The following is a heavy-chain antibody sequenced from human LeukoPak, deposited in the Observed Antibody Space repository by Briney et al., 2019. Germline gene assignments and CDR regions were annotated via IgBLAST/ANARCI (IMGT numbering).Heavy chain of an antibody. J-gene: IGHJ4*02. D-gene: IGHD1-26*01. V-gene: IGHV1-46*01. CDR1: GYTFTGYY. CDR2: INPSGGST. CDR3: ARGPRPRELLY. Sequence: ASVKVSCKASGYTFTGYYMHWVRQAPGQGLEWMGIINPSGGSTSYAQKFQGRVTMTRDTSTSTVYMELSSQRSEDTAVYYCARGPRPRELLYWGQGTLVTVSS.